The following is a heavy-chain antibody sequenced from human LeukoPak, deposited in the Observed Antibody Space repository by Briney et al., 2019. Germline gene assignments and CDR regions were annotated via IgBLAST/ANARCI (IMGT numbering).Heavy chain of an antibody. Sequence: SETLSLTCAVYGGSFSGYYWSWIRQPPGKGLEWIGEINHRGSTNYIPSLKSRVTISVDTSKNQFSLKLSSVTAADTAVYYCARGVGIRDNYWGQGTLVTVSS. CDR1: GGSFSGYY. J-gene: IGHJ4*02. D-gene: IGHD2-21*01. V-gene: IGHV4-34*01. CDR3: ARGVGIRDNY. CDR2: INHRGST.